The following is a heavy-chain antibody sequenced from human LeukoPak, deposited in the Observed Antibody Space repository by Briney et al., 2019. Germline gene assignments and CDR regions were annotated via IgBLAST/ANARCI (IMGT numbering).Heavy chain of an antibody. V-gene: IGHV1-2*02. CDR3: AREAFTTVTTATDAFDF. Sequence: ASVKVSCKASGYTFTDYYIHWVRQAPGQGLEWMGWINPNSGASNYAQKFQGRVTMTRDTSISTAYMELSSLRSDDTAVYYCAREAFTTVTTATDAFDFWGQGTMATVSS. J-gene: IGHJ3*01. CDR2: INPNSGAS. CDR1: GYTFTDYY. D-gene: IGHD4-17*01.